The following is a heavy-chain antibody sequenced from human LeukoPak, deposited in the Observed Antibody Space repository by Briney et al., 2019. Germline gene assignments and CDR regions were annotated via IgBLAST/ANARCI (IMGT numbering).Heavy chain of an antibody. CDR2: INPNTGAT. Sequence: EASVKASCKASGYTFTDYHMHWVRQAPGQGLEWMGWINPNTGATNYAQKFQGRVTMTSDTSISTAYMELSRLRSDDTAVYYCARAWAAGAADPWGQGTLVTVSS. J-gene: IGHJ5*02. CDR3: ARAWAAGAADP. D-gene: IGHD6-13*01. V-gene: IGHV1-2*02. CDR1: GYTFTDYH.